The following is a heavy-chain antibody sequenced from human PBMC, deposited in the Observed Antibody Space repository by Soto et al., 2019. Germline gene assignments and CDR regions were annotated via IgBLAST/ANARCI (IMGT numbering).Heavy chain of an antibody. CDR1: GFTFSSYA. CDR3: ARRARPDFYYMDV. D-gene: IGHD6-6*01. J-gene: IGHJ6*03. V-gene: IGHV3-64*02. Sequence: GGSLRLSCAASGFTFSSYAMSWVRQAPGKGLEWVSGISSSGVGTYYADSVQGRFTISRDNSKNTVYLQMGSLRPEDMAVYYCARRARPDFYYMDVWGKGTTVTVSS. CDR2: ISSSGVGT.